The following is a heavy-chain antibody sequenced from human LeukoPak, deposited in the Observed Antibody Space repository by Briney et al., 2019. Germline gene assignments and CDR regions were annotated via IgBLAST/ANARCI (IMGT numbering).Heavy chain of an antibody. Sequence: PGGSLRLSCEASGFTFSSHWMSWVRQAPGKGLEWVAIIKQDGSEKDYVDSVTGRFTISRDNAKNSLYLQMNSLRDEDTAVYYRARDTSAWRYGMDVWGQGTTVTVSS. D-gene: IGHD6-19*01. J-gene: IGHJ6*02. CDR2: IKQDGSEK. V-gene: IGHV3-7*01. CDR1: GFTFSSHW. CDR3: ARDTSAWRYGMDV.